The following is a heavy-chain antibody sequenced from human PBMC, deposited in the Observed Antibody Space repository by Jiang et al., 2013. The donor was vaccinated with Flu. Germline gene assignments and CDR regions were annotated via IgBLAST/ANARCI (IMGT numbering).Heavy chain of an antibody. CDR2: IIPIFGTA. Sequence: SGAEVKKPGSSVKVSCKASGGTFSSYAISWVRQAPGQGLEWMGGIIPIFGTANYAQKFQGRVTITADESTSTAYMELSSLRSEDTAVYYCAREGQGVVVVAATPSHDWYFDLWGRGTLVTVSS. CDR1: GGTFSSYA. CDR3: AREGQGVVVVAATPSHDWYFDL. J-gene: IGHJ2*01. D-gene: IGHD2-15*01. V-gene: IGHV1-69*01.